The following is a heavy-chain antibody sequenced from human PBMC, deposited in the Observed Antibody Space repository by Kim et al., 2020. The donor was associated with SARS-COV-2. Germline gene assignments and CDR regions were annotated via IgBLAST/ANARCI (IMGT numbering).Heavy chain of an antibody. CDR1: GFIFSNYA. D-gene: IGHD6-13*01. CDR3: ARDLSSSWAQAYYFDC. J-gene: IGHJ4*02. CDR2: IWHDGSNK. V-gene: IGHV3-33*01. Sequence: GGSLRLSCAASGFIFSNYAMHWVRQAPGKGLEWMAVIWHDGSNKFYSDSVKGRFTISRDNSKNTLSLQINSPRAEDTALYYCARDLSSSWAQAYYFDCWGQGTLVTVSS.